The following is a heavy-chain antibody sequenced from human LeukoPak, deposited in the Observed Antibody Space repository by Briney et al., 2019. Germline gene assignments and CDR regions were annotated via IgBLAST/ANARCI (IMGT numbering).Heavy chain of an antibody. CDR1: GFTFSTYA. V-gene: IGHV3-23*01. D-gene: IGHD3-9*01. J-gene: IGHJ4*02. CDR3: ANVRYFDWYFFDH. Sequence: GGFLRLSCAASGFTFSTYAMNWVRQAPGRGLDLVSGISGSGSSTYYADSVKGRLTISRDNSKNTLYPQMNSPRAEDTAVYYCANVRYFDWYFFDHWGQGALVTVSS. CDR2: ISGSGSST.